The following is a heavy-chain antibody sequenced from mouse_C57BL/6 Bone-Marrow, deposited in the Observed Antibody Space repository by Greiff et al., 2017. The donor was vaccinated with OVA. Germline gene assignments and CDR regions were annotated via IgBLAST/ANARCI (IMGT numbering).Heavy chain of an antibody. Sequence: EVQGVESGGDLVKPGGSLKLSCAASGFTFSSYGMSWVRQTPDKRLEWVATISSGGSYTYYPDSVKGRFTISRDNAKNTLYLQMSSLKSEDTAMYYCARHDYGSSYGYWGQGTTLTVSS. J-gene: IGHJ2*01. CDR3: ARHDYGSSYGY. CDR1: GFTFSSYG. CDR2: ISSGGSYT. V-gene: IGHV5-6*01. D-gene: IGHD1-1*01.